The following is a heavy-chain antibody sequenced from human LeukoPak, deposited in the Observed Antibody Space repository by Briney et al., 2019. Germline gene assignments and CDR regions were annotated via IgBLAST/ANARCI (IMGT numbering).Heavy chain of an antibody. CDR2: ISGSGDST. Sequence: GGSLRLSCAASGFTFSSYVMSWVRQAPGKGLEGVSAISGSGDSTYYADSVKGRFTISRDNSKNTLYLQMNSLRAEDTAVYFCAKDRRTTTVTMYDYWGTGTLVTVSS. V-gene: IGHV3-23*01. D-gene: IGHD4-17*01. J-gene: IGHJ4*02. CDR1: GFTFSSYV. CDR3: AKDRRTTTVTMYDY.